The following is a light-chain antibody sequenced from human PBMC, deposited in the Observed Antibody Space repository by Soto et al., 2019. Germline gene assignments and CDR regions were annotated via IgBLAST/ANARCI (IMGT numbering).Light chain of an antibody. J-gene: IGLJ3*02. Sequence: QSALTQPASVSGSPGQSVTISCTGTNSDVGGYHFVSWYQHHPDKAPKLVIFEVYKRPSGVSNRFSGSKSDNTASLTISGLQAEDDAHYYCSSYRSSGPLGVFGGGTKLTVL. CDR3: SSYRSSGPLGV. V-gene: IGLV2-14*01. CDR1: NSDVGGYHF. CDR2: EVY.